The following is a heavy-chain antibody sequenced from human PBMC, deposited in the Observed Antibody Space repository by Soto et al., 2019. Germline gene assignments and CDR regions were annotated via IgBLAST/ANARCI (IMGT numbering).Heavy chain of an antibody. CDR1: GFTFSSYG. V-gene: IGHV3-30*18. J-gene: IGHJ4*02. CDR3: AKDLRRMVAITSIDY. D-gene: IGHD3-22*01. CDR2: ISYDGSNK. Sequence: ESGGGVVQPGRSLRLSCAASGFTFSSYGMHWVRQAPGKGLEWVAVISYDGSNKYYADSVKGRFTISRDNSKNTLYLQMNSLRAEDTAVYYCAKDLRRMVAITSIDYWGQGTLVTVSS.